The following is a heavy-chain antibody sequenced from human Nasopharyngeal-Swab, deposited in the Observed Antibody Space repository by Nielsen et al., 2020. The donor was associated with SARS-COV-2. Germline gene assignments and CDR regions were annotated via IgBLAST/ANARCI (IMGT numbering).Heavy chain of an antibody. V-gene: IGHV3-30-3*01. CDR1: GFTFRSSA. CDR3: ASPPLDSSGYYYGFHY. D-gene: IGHD3-22*01. CDR2: ISYDGSNK. J-gene: IGHJ4*02. Sequence: GESLKISCAASGFTFRSSAMHWVRQAPGKGLEWVAVISYDGSNKYFADSVKGRFNISRDNSKNTLYQQMNSLRAEDTAVYYCASPPLDSSGYYYGFHYWGRGTLVTVSS.